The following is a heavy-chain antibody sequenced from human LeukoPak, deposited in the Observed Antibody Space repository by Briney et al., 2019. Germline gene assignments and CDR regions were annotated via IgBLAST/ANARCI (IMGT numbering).Heavy chain of an antibody. Sequence: SETLSLTCAVYGGSFSGYDWSWIRQPPGKGLEWIGEINHSGSTNYNPSLKSRVTISVDTSKNQFSLKLSSVTAADTAVYYCARRYSYGTHGPFDYWGQGTLVTVSS. CDR2: INHSGST. D-gene: IGHD5-18*01. CDR1: GGSFSGYD. J-gene: IGHJ4*02. CDR3: ARRYSYGTHGPFDY. V-gene: IGHV4-34*01.